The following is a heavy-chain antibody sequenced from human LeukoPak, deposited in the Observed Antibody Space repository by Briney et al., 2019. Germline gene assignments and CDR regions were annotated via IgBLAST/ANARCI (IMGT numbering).Heavy chain of an antibody. J-gene: IGHJ3*02. CDR2: ISYDGSNK. CDR3: ASRHPGGSSWSDAFDI. Sequence: GSLRLSCAASGFTFSSYGMHWVRQAPGKGLEWVAVISYDGSNKYYADSVKGRFTISRDNSKNTLYLQMNSLRAEDTAVYYCASRHPGGSSWSDAFDIWGQGTMVTVSS. D-gene: IGHD6-13*01. V-gene: IGHV3-30*19. CDR1: GFTFSSYG.